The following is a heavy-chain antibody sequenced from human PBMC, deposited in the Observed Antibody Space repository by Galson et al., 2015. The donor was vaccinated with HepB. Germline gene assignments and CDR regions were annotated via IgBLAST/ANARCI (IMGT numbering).Heavy chain of an antibody. CDR3: ARDPLGVYYYYYGMDV. Sequence: SVKVSCKASGYTFTTYYMHWVRQAPGQGLEWMGIINPSGGSTTYAQKFQGRVTLTRDTSTSTVYMELSSLRSEDTAVYYCARDPLGVYYYYYGMDVWGQGTTVTVSS. J-gene: IGHJ6*02. CDR2: INPSGGST. V-gene: IGHV1-46*01. D-gene: IGHD2-8*01. CDR1: GYTFTTYY.